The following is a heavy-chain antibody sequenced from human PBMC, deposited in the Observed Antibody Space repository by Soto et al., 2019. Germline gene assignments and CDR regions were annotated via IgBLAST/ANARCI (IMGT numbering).Heavy chain of an antibody. CDR3: ARAPRFAAMADSNYRYYYYYGMDV. J-gene: IGHJ6*02. V-gene: IGHV4-59*12. D-gene: IGHD4-4*01. CDR2: IYYSGST. Sequence: SETLSLTCTVSGGSISSYYWSWIRQPPGKGLEWIGYIYYSGSTNYNPSLKSRVTISVDTSKNQFSLKLSSVTAADTAVYYCARAPRFAAMADSNYRYYYYYGMDVWGQGTTVTVSS. CDR1: GGSISSYY.